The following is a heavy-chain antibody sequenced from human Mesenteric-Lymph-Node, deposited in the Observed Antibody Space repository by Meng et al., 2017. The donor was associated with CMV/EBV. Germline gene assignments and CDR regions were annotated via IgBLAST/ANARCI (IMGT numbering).Heavy chain of an antibody. Sequence: GESLKISCAASGFTFSSYAMHWVRQAPGKGLEYVSAISSNGGSTYYADSVKGRFTISRDNSKNTLYLQMGSLRAEDMAVYYCARDRSPTIFGTSYGMDVWGQGTTVTVSS. V-gene: IGHV3-64*02. CDR2: ISSNGGST. CDR1: GFTFSSYA. CDR3: ARDRSPTIFGTSYGMDV. J-gene: IGHJ6*02. D-gene: IGHD3-3*01.